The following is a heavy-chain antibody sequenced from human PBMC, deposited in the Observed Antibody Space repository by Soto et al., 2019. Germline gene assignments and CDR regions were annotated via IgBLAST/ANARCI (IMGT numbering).Heavy chain of an antibody. J-gene: IGHJ6*03. V-gene: IGHV3-23*01. CDR1: GFTFSSYA. CDR2: ISGSGGST. CDR3: AKAPPSFRSGHYYYYYYMDV. Sequence: GGSLRLSCAASGFTFSSYAMSWVRQAPGKGLEWVSAISGSGGSTYYADSVKGRFTISRDNSKNTLYLQMNSLRAEDTAVYYCAKAPPSFRSGHYYYYYYMDVWGKGTTVTVSS.